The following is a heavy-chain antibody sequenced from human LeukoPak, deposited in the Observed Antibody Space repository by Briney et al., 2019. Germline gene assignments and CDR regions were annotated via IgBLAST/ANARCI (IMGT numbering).Heavy chain of an antibody. CDR3: TTSGVWGSYRLTRGVFDY. J-gene: IGHJ4*02. V-gene: IGHV3-15*01. Sequence: GGSLRLSCAASGFTFSNAWMSWVRQAPGKGLEWVGRIKSKTDGGTTDYAAPVKGRFTISRDDSKNTLYLQTNSLKTEDTAVYYCTTSGVWGSYRLTRGVFDYWGQGTLVTVSS. D-gene: IGHD3-16*02. CDR2: IKSKTDGGTT. CDR1: GFTFSNAW.